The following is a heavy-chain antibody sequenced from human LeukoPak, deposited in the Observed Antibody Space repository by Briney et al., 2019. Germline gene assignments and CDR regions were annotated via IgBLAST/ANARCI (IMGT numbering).Heavy chain of an antibody. CDR3: TRDYGPSIAWGAFDI. D-gene: IGHD6-6*01. J-gene: IGHJ3*02. V-gene: IGHV3-7*01. CDR1: GFTFSNYW. CDR2: IKQDGNEE. Sequence: GGSLRLSCVAPGFTFSNYWMSWVRQAPGKGLEWVADIKQDGNEEYYADSVEGRFTISRDNAKNELYLQINSLRAEDTAVYYCTRDYGPSIAWGAFDIWAQGTRVTVSS.